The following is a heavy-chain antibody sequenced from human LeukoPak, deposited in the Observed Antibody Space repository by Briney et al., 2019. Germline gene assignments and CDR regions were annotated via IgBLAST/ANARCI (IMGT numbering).Heavy chain of an antibody. D-gene: IGHD1-26*01. CDR2: ISSGSRYI. V-gene: IGHV3-21*01. CDR3: AKDRVREWGELDYFDY. CDR1: GFTFSSYG. Sequence: PGGSLRLSCAASGFTFSSYGMHWVRQAPGEGLEWVSGISSGSRYIYYADSVKGRFTISRDNAKDSLYLQMNSLRVEDTAVYYCAKDRVREWGELDYFDYWGQGTLVTVSS. J-gene: IGHJ4*02.